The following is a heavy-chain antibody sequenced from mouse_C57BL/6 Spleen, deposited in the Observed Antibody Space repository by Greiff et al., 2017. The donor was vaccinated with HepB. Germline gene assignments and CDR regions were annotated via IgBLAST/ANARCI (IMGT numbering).Heavy chain of an antibody. CDR1: GYAFSSSW. CDR2: IYPGDGDT. Sequence: QVQLQQSGPELVKPGASVKISCKASGYAFSSSWMNWVKQRPGKGLEWIGRIYPGDGDTNYNGKFKGKATLTADNSSSTAYMQLSSLTSEDSAVYVCARETAQATYYFDYWGQGTTLTVSS. D-gene: IGHD3-2*02. J-gene: IGHJ2*01. CDR3: ARETAQATYYFDY. V-gene: IGHV1-82*01.